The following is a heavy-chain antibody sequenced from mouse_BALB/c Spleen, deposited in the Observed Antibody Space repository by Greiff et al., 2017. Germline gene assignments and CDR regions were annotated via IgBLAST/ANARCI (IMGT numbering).Heavy chain of an antibody. CDR3: ARDYYGSSSFYYAMDY. Sequence: VQLQQSGPELVKPGASVKISCKASGYSFTGYFMNWVMQSHGKSLEWIGRINPYNGDTFYNQKFKGKATLNVDKSSNTAYMQLSSLTSEDSAVYYCARDYYGSSSFYYAMDYWGQGTSVTVSS. CDR1: GYSFTGYF. V-gene: IGHV1-20*01. J-gene: IGHJ4*01. D-gene: IGHD1-1*01. CDR2: INPYNGDT.